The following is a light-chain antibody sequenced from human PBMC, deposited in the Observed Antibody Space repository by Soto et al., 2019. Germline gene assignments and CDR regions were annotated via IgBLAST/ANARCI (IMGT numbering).Light chain of an antibody. CDR1: QSVSSSY. CDR2: GAS. Sequence: EIVLTQSPGTLSLSPGERATLSCRASQSVSSSYLAWYQQKPGQAPRLLIYGASSRATGIQDRFSGSGSGTDFTLTISSLEPEDFAVYYCQQRSNWPTFGGGTKVDIK. V-gene: IGKV3D-20*02. J-gene: IGKJ4*01. CDR3: QQRSNWPT.